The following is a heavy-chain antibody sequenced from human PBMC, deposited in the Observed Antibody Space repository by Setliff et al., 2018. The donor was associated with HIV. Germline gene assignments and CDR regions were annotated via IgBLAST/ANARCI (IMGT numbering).Heavy chain of an antibody. Sequence: ASVKVSCKASGGTFSSYAITWVRQAPGQGLEWMGWISVYNGYTNYAQKLQDRVIMTTDTSTSTAYMELRSLTSEDTAVYYCAREKDNWNRPGVNWFDPWGQGTLVTVSS. CDR3: AREKDNWNRPGVNWFDP. CDR1: GGTFSSYA. J-gene: IGHJ5*02. D-gene: IGHD1-20*01. CDR2: ISVYNGYT. V-gene: IGHV1-18*01.